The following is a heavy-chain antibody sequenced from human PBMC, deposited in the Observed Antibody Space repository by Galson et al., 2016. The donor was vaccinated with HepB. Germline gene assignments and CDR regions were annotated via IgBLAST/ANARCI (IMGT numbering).Heavy chain of an antibody. J-gene: IGHJ4*02. CDR3: AREGPWGSYYPHFDF. CDR2: ISSSSSTI. V-gene: IGHV3-48*02. D-gene: IGHD3-10*01. Sequence: SLRLSCAASGFIFSSYSMNWVRQAPGKGLEWVSYISSSSSTINYADFVKGRFTISRDNAKNSLYLHMNSLRDEDTAVYYCAREGPWGSYYPHFDFWGQGTLVTVSS. CDR1: GFIFSSYS.